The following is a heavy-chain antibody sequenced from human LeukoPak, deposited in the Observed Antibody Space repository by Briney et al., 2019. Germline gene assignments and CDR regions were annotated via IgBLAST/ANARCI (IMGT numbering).Heavy chain of an antibody. CDR3: AREGPYYGSGSYRGDV. CDR1: GFTFSSYS. J-gene: IGHJ6*02. D-gene: IGHD3-10*01. V-gene: IGHV3-48*02. CDR2: ISSSSSTI. Sequence: GGSLRLSCAASGFTFSSYSMNWVRQAPGKGLEWVSYISSSSSTIYYADSVKGRFTISRDNAKNSLYLQMKSLRDEDTAVYYCAREGPYYGSGSYRGDVWGQGTTVTVSS.